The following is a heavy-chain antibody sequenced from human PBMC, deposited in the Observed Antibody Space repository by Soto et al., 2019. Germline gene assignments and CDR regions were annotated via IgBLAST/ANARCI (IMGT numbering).Heavy chain of an antibody. J-gene: IGHJ4*02. Sequence: QVQLQESGPGLVKPSQTLSLTCTVSGGSISSGGYYWSWIRQHPGKGLEWIGYIYYSGSTYYNPSLKSRVTRSVDTSKNQFPLKLSSVTAADTAVYYCARGGGENYYDSSGYYSVLDYWGQGTLVTVSS. V-gene: IGHV4-31*03. CDR1: GGSISSGGYY. CDR3: ARGGGENYYDSSGYYSVLDY. CDR2: IYYSGST. D-gene: IGHD3-22*01.